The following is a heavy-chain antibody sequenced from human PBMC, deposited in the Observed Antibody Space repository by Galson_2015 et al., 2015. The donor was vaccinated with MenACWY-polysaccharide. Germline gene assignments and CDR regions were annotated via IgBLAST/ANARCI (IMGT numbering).Heavy chain of an antibody. J-gene: IGHJ5*02. CDR2: IIPMAGRT. CDR3: ARVQCDGGTCYFGL. D-gene: IGHD2-15*01. CDR1: GGAFSDYG. V-gene: IGHV1-69*04. Sequence: SVKVSCKASGGAFSDYGYYWVRQARGQGLEWMGRIIPMAGRTNYAQRVQGRVTITADTSTRTAYMELSSLKSEDTAVYYCARVQCDGGTCYFGLWGQGTLVTVSS.